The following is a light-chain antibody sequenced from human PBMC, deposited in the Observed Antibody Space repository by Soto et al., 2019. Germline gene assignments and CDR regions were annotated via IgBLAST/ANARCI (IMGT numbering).Light chain of an antibody. CDR3: QQYHNLWT. Sequence: EIVLTQSPATLSLSAGERATLSCRASQSVVTYLAWYQHKPGQAPRLLIYDASNRATGTPARFTGSGSGTEFTLTITSLQSEDFALYYCQQYHNLWTFGQGTEVEIK. V-gene: IGKV3-15*01. CDR1: QSVVTY. CDR2: DAS. J-gene: IGKJ1*01.